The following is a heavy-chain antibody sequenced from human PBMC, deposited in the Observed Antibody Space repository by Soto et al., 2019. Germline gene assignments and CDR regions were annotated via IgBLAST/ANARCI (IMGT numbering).Heavy chain of an antibody. V-gene: IGHV4-59*08. D-gene: IGHD5-18*01. J-gene: IGHJ4*02. CDR2: IYYNGNT. Sequence: QVQLQESGPGLVKPSETLSLTCTVSGGSISTDYWSWIRQPPGKGLEWIGCIYYNGNTYYNPSLTSRVTVSKDTSKNQFSLKLTSVTAADTAVYFCGRSLAMSPNFDYWGQGALVTVSS. CDR3: GRSLAMSPNFDY. CDR1: GGSISTDY.